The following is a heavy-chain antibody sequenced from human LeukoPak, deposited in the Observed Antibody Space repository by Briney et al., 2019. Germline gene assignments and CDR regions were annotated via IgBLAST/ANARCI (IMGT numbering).Heavy chain of an antibody. V-gene: IGHV3-53*01. CDR1: GFTVSSNY. D-gene: IGHD4-17*01. J-gene: IGHJ4*02. CDR3: ATTVTTWGVFDY. Sequence: GGSLRLSCAASGFTVSSNYMSWVRQAPGKGLEWVSVIYSGGSTYYADSVKGRFTISRGNSKNTLYLQMNSLRAEDTAVYYCATTVTTWGVFDYWGQGTLVTVSS. CDR2: IYSGGST.